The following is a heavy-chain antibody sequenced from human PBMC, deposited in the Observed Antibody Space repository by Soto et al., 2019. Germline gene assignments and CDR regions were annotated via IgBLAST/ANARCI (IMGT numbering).Heavy chain of an antibody. D-gene: IGHD6-19*01. CDR1: GFSFSIHG. J-gene: IGHJ4*02. CDR3: ARGREQWLSPLPQQTFDY. V-gene: IGHV3-33*01. Sequence: GGSLRLSCAASGFSFSIHGMHWVRQAPGKGLEWVAVIWFDENNKYYADSVKGRFTISRDNSKNTLYLQMNSLRAEDTAVYYCARGREQWLSPLPQQTFDYWGQGTLVTVSS. CDR2: IWFDENNK.